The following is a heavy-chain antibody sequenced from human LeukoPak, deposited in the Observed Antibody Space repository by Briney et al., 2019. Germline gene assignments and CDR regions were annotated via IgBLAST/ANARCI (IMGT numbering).Heavy chain of an antibody. J-gene: IGHJ6*03. CDR3: ARHNPPPTGFCSGTSCFMSGSQYFYMDV. CDR1: GGSISGYF. CDR2: IYRTGTT. V-gene: IGHV4-59*08. D-gene: IGHD2-2*01. Sequence: TSETLSLTCTVSGGSISGYFWSWIRQPPGKGPEWIGYIYRTGTTNYSPSLNSRVTISVDTSKNQLSLNLRFVTATDTAVYHCARHNPPPTGFCSGTSCFMSGSQYFYMDVWGKRTSVTVS.